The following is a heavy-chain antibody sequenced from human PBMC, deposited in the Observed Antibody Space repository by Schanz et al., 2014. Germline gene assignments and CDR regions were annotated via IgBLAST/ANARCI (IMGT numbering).Heavy chain of an antibody. J-gene: IGHJ5*02. CDR2: VTSRNYM. CDR1: GFTFTTYR. Sequence: EVQLVESGGGLVKPGGSLRLSCEASGFTFTTYRMDWVRQAPGKGLEWVSSVTSRNYMYYADSVTGRFTLSRDSAKNLVFLQMNSLRADDTAVYYCAKDQLANYRGSGYNWFDPWGQGTLVTVSS. V-gene: IGHV3-21*02. D-gene: IGHD3-10*01. CDR3: AKDQLANYRGSGYNWFDP.